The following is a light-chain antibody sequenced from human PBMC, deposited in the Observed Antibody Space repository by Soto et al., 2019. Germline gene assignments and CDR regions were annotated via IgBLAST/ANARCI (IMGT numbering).Light chain of an antibody. Sequence: DIQMTQSPSSLSASVGDRVTITCRASQGISNYLAWYQQKPGKVLKLLIYAASTLQSGVPSRFSGSGSGTDFTLTINSLQHEDVATYYCQKYNSSPRTFGQGTKVEIK. J-gene: IGKJ1*01. CDR1: QGISNY. CDR3: QKYNSSPRT. CDR2: AAS. V-gene: IGKV1-27*01.